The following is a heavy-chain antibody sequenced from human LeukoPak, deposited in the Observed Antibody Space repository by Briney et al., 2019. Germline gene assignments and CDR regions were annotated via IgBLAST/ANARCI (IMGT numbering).Heavy chain of an antibody. CDR1: GFTFSNYA. D-gene: IGHD5-18*01. V-gene: IGHV3-23*01. J-gene: IGHJ4*02. CDR3: ARVSGDTGTLHY. CDR2: ISGSGGNT. Sequence: GGSLRLSCAASGFTFSNYAMSWVRQAPGKGLEWVSGISGSGGNTYYADSVKGRFTISRDNSKNTLYLQMNSLRAEDTAVYYCARVSGDTGTLHYWGQGTLVTVSS.